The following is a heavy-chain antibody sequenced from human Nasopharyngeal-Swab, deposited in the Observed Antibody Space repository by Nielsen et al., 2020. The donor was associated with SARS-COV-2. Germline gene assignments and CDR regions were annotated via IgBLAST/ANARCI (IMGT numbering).Heavy chain of an antibody. CDR2: INHSGST. V-gene: IGHV4-34*01. CDR1: GGSFSGYY. CDR3: ASKDSSGWYERSTDY. J-gene: IGHJ4*02. D-gene: IGHD6-19*01. Sequence: SETLSLTCAVYGGSFSGYYWSWIRQPPGKGLEWVGEINHSGSTNYNPSLQSRVTISVDTSKNQFSLKLSSVTAADTAVYYCASKDSSGWYERSTDYWGQGTLVTVSS.